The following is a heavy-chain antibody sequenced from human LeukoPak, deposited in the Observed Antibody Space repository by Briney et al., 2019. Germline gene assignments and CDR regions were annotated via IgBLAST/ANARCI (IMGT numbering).Heavy chain of an antibody. CDR3: ASEYCSSTSCDLPDAFDI. CDR2: ISAYNGNA. D-gene: IGHD2-2*01. CDR1: GYTFTNYG. Sequence: ASVKVSCKGSGYTFTNYGISWVRQAPGQGFEWMGWISAYNGNANYAQRLQGRVTMTTDTSTSTAYMELRSLRSDDTAVYYCASEYCSSTSCDLPDAFDIWGQGTMVTVSS. V-gene: IGHV1-18*01. J-gene: IGHJ3*02.